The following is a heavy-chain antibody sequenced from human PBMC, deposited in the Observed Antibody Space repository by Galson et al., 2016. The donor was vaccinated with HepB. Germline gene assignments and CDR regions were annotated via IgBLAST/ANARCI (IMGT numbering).Heavy chain of an antibody. J-gene: IGHJ4*02. D-gene: IGHD1-26*01. CDR2: IYPGDSDT. CDR1: GYSFAKYW. Sequence: QSGAEVKKPGESLKISCQGSGYSFAKYWIVWVRQMPGKGLEWMVIIYPGDSDTTYSPSFQGQVTISADKSISTAYLQWSSLKASDTAMYYCARQVGATHDHWGQGTLVTVSS. CDR3: ARQVGATHDH. V-gene: IGHV5-51*01.